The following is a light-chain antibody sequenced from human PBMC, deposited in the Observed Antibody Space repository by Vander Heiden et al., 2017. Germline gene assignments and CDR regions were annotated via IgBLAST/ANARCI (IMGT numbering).Light chain of an antibody. CDR1: QSIGNF. CDR3: QQSSSTSPYT. J-gene: IGKJ2*01. Sequence: DIQMTQSPSSLSASVGDRVTITYRASQSIGNFLNWYQQKPGKAPNLLVHTASSLQSGVPSRFSGSGSGTDFTLTISGLQPEDFATYYCQQSSSTSPYTFGQGTKLEIK. V-gene: IGKV1-39*01. CDR2: TAS.